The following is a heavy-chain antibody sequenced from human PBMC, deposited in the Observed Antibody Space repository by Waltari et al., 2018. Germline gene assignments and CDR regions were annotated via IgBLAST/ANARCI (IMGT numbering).Heavy chain of an antibody. Sequence: QVQLQQWGAGPLKPSETLSLTCAVYGGSFSGYDWSWIRQSPRQGLEWIGKINQSGSTNSNPSLKSRVTISVDTSKNQFSLKLSSVTAADTAVYYCARVPIVTYYYGSGSYGYFDYWGQGTLVTVSS. J-gene: IGHJ4*02. CDR3: ARVPIVTYYYGSGSYGYFDY. CDR1: GGSFSGYD. CDR2: INQSGST. V-gene: IGHV4-34*01. D-gene: IGHD3-10*01.